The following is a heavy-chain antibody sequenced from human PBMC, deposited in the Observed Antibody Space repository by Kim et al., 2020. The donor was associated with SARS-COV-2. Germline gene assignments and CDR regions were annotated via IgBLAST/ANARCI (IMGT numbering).Heavy chain of an antibody. D-gene: IGHD1-26*01. J-gene: IGHJ6*02. CDR2: ISYDGSNK. V-gene: IGHV3-30*03. CDR1: GFTFSSYG. Sequence: GGSLRLSCAASGFTFSSYGMHWVRQAPGKGLEWVAVISYDGSNKYYADSVKGRFTISRDNSKNTLYLQMNSLRAEDTAVYYCALWEPMMDVWGQGTTVTVSS. CDR3: ALWEPMMDV.